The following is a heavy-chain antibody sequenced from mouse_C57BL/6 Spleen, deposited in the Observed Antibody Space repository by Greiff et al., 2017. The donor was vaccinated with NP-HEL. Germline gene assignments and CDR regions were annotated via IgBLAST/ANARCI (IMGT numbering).Heavy chain of an antibody. V-gene: IGHV5-17*01. J-gene: IGHJ2*01. CDR2: ISSGSSTI. CDR1: GFTFSDYG. D-gene: IGHD1-1*01. Sequence: EVQLQESGGGLVKPGGSLKLSCAASGFTFSDYGMHWVRQAPEKGLEWVAYISSGSSTIYYADTVKGRFTISRDNAKNTLFLQMTSLRSEDTAMYYCASQDSNYGSSYFDYWGQGTTLTVSS. CDR3: ASQDSNYGSSYFDY.